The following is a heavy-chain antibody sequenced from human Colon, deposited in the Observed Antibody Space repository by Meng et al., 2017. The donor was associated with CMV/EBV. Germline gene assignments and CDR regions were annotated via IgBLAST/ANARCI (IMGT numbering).Heavy chain of an antibody. CDR1: GFTVSSNY. Sequence: GESLKISCAASGFTVSSNYMSWVRQAPGKGLEWVSVIYSGGSTYCADSVKGRFTISRDNSKNTLYLQMNSLRAEDTAVYYCAREEGQQLVPDAFDIWGQGTMVTVSS. D-gene: IGHD6-13*01. V-gene: IGHV3-66*02. CDR3: AREEGQQLVPDAFDI. CDR2: IYSGGST. J-gene: IGHJ3*02.